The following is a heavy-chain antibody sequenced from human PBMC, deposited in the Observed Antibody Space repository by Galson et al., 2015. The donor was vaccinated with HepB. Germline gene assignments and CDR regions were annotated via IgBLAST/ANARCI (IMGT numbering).Heavy chain of an antibody. CDR2: ISGSGGRT. V-gene: IGHV3-23*01. Sequence: SLRLSCAASRFTFSNYVMNWVRQAPGKGLEWVSSISGSGGRTYYAGSVKGRFTISRDNSKNTLYLQMNSLRAEDTAVYYCAKNSGSSWFVPYHFDSWGQGTLVTVSS. CDR3: AKNSGSSWFVPYHFDS. CDR1: RFTFSNYV. D-gene: IGHD6-13*01. J-gene: IGHJ4*02.